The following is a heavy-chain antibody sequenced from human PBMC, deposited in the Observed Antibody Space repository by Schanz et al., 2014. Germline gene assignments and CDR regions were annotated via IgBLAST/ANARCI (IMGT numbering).Heavy chain of an antibody. CDR1: GFTFDNYA. CDR2: ISWNSGSV. D-gene: IGHD6-19*01. Sequence: EVQLVESGGGLVQPGRSLRLSCAASGFTFDNYAMHWVRQAPGKGLEWVSSISWNSGSVAYADSVKGRFTISRDDAKNSLYLQMNSLRAEDTAVYYCARKTDSSGTGDYWGQGTLVTVSS. J-gene: IGHJ4*02. V-gene: IGHV3-9*01. CDR3: ARKTDSSGTGDY.